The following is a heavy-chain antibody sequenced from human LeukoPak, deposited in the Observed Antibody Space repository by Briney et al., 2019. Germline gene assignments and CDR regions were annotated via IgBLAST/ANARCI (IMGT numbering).Heavy chain of an antibody. D-gene: IGHD2-2*02. Sequence: GASVKVSCKASGGTFSSYAISWARQAPGQGLEWMGGIIPIFGTANYAQKFQGRVTITADESTSTAYMELSSLRSEDTAVYYCARDRVAVCSSTSCYRHWYFDLWGRGTLVTVSS. CDR1: GGTFSSYA. J-gene: IGHJ2*01. CDR2: IIPIFGTA. CDR3: ARDRVAVCSSTSCYRHWYFDL. V-gene: IGHV1-69*13.